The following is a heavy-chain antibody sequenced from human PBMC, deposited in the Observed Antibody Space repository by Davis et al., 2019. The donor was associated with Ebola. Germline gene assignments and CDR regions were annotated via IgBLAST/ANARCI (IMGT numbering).Heavy chain of an antibody. CDR3: TSGSYYAGGWSDY. CDR2: IRSKANSYAT. V-gene: IGHV3-73*01. CDR1: GFTFSGSA. D-gene: IGHD1-26*01. J-gene: IGHJ4*02. Sequence: GESLKISCAASGFTFSGSAMHCVRQASGKGLEWVGRIRSKANSYATAYAASVKGRFTISRDDSKNTAYLQMNSLKTEDTAVYYCTSGSYYAGGWSDYWGQGTLVTVSS.